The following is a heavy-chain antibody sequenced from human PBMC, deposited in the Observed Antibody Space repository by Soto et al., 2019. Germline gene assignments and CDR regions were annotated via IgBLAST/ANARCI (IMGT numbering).Heavy chain of an antibody. CDR3: ATSGYYDFWSGYYRWWRTPSYYYYYGMDV. J-gene: IGHJ6*02. D-gene: IGHD3-3*01. CDR2: FDPEDGET. Sequence: ASVKVSFKVSGYTLTELSMHWVRQAPGKGLEWMGGFDPEDGETIYAQKFQGRVTMTEDTSTDTAYMELSSLRSEDTAVYYCATSGYYDFWSGYYRWWRTPSYYYYYGMDVWGQGTTVTVSS. CDR1: GYTLTELS. V-gene: IGHV1-24*01.